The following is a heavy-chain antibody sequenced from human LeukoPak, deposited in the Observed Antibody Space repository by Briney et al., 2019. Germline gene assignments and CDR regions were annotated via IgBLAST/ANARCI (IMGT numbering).Heavy chain of an antibody. CDR3: ARMVLGWGNYYYMDV. J-gene: IGHJ6*03. CDR1: GGSISSHY. D-gene: IGHD7-27*01. CDR2: IYYTGST. V-gene: IGHV4-59*11. Sequence: SETLSLTCSVSGGSISSHYWIWIRQPPGKGPEWIGYIYYTGSTNYSPSLKSRVTISVDTSKNQISLKLTSVTAADTALYYCARMVLGWGNYYYMDVWGKGTTVTVSS.